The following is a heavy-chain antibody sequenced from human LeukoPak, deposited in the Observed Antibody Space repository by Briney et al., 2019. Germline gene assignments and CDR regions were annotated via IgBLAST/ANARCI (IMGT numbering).Heavy chain of an antibody. J-gene: IGHJ4*02. CDR3: AKGGYDILTGYYPDY. D-gene: IGHD3-9*01. Sequence: GGSLRLSCAASGFIFSGYWMTWVRQAPGKGLEWVANIKEDGSQKNYVESVKGRFTISRDNAKNPLYLQMNSLRAEDTAVYYCAKGGYDILTGYYPDYWGQGTLVTVSS. CDR1: GFIFSGYW. CDR2: IKEDGSQK. V-gene: IGHV3-7*03.